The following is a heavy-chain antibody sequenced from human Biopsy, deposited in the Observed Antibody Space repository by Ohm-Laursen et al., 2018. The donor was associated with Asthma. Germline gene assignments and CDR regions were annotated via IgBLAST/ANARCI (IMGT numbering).Heavy chain of an antibody. V-gene: IGHV1-18*01. Sequence: ASVKVSCKTSGYTFNSAGITWVRQAPGQGLEWMGWISVYNGNTKVAQKLQDRVTMITDTSTSAVYMELRSLRSDDTAVYFCARAVDYSHYYGIDVWGQGTTVTVS. CDR1: GYTFNSAG. CDR2: ISVYNGNT. D-gene: IGHD3-10*01. J-gene: IGHJ6*02. CDR3: ARAVDYSHYYGIDV.